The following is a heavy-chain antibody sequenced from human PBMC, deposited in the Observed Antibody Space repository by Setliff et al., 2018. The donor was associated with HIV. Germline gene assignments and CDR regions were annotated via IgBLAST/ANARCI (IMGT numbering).Heavy chain of an antibody. D-gene: IGHD3-9*01. CDR2: IYTSGST. J-gene: IGHJ3*02. Sequence: PSETLSLTCTVSGGSISSGSYYWSWIRQPAGKGLEWIGHIYTSGSTNYNPSLKSRVTISVDTSKTHFSLKLSSVTAADPAVYYCARRERYYDILTGRVFDGFDIWGQGTMVTVSS. CDR1: GGSISSGSYY. CDR3: ARRERYYDILTGRVFDGFDI. V-gene: IGHV4-61*09.